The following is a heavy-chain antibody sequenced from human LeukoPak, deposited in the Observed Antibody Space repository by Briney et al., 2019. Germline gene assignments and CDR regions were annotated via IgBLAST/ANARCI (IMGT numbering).Heavy chain of an antibody. Sequence: GGSLRLSCAASGFTVNTYGMHWVRQAPDKGLEWGAFIRNDGDEKSYAESVKGRFTISRDTSKNTLYLQMNSLRADDTAVYYCAKDDILTGYSLDYWGQGTLVTVSS. CDR2: IRNDGDEK. CDR1: GFTVNTYG. V-gene: IGHV3-30*02. D-gene: IGHD3-9*01. CDR3: AKDDILTGYSLDY. J-gene: IGHJ4*02.